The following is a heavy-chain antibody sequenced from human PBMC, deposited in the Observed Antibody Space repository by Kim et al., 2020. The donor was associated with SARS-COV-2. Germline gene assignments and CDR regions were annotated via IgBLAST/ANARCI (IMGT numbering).Heavy chain of an antibody. CDR2: IYYSGST. CDR3: ARHPAQIAAAAPSGGVDY. Sequence: SETLSLTCTVSGGSISSSSYYWGWIRQPPGKGLEWIGSIYYSGSTYYNPSLKSRVTISVDTSKNQFSLKLSSVTAADTAVYYCARHPAQIAAAAPSGGVDYWGQGTLVTVSS. D-gene: IGHD6-13*01. CDR1: GGSISSSSYY. V-gene: IGHV4-39*01. J-gene: IGHJ4*02.